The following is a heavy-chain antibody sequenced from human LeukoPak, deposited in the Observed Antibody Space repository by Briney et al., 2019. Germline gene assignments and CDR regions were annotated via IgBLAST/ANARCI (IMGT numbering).Heavy chain of an antibody. D-gene: IGHD2-2*01. CDR3: ARDCGTTICYALY. V-gene: IGHV1-18*01. Sequence: ASVKVSCKASGYRFTSYGITWVRQAPGQGLEWMGWISAYNGNTNYAQKVQGRVTLTTDTSTSTAYMELRSLRSDDTAVYYCARDCGTTICYALYWGQGTLVTVSS. CDR1: GYRFTSYG. J-gene: IGHJ4*02. CDR2: ISAYNGNT.